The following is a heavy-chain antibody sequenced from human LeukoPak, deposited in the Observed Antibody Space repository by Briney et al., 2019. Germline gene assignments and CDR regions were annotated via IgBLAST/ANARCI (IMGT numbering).Heavy chain of an antibody. CDR2: TRNKANSYTT. D-gene: IGHD5-12*01. J-gene: IGHJ4*02. Sequence: QPGGSLRLSCAASGFTFSDHYMDWVRQAPGKGLEWVGRTRNKANSYTTEYAASVKGRFTISRDDSKNSLYLQMNSLRDEDTAVYYRAREGYPFWGQGTLVTVSS. CDR3: AREGYPF. CDR1: GFTFSDHY. V-gene: IGHV3-72*01.